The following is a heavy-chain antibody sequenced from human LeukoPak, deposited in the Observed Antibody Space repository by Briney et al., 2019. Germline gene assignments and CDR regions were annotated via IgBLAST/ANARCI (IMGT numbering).Heavy chain of an antibody. D-gene: IGHD3-22*01. J-gene: IGHJ4*02. Sequence: SSETLSLTYAVYGGYLSGYYWSWIREPPGKGLEWIGEINHSGSANYNPSLKSRVTISVDTTKNEFSLKLSSVTAADTAVYYCARDRYYYDSSGYQALLDYWGQGTLVTVSS. CDR2: INHSGSA. CDR3: ARDRYYYDSSGYQALLDY. CDR1: GGYLSGYY. V-gene: IGHV4-34*01.